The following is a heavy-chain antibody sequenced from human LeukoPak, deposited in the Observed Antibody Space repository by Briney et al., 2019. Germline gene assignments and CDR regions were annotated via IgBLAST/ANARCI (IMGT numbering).Heavy chain of an antibody. D-gene: IGHD7-27*01. CDR1: GFTFSSYG. CDR2: INGDATTT. CDR3: ASPKLGLDY. Sequence: PGGTLRLSCAASGFTFSSYGMSWVRQAPGKGLVWVSRINGDATTTTYDDSVKGRFTISRDNAKNTLYLQMNSLRAEDTAVYYCASPKLGLDYWGQGTLVTVSS. V-gene: IGHV3-74*01. J-gene: IGHJ4*02.